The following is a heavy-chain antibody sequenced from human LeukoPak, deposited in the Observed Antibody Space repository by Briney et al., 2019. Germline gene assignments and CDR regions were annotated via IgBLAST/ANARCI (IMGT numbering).Heavy chain of an antibody. CDR2: IKQDGSEE. Sequence: GGSLRLSCAVSGFTFSSYWMSWVRQAPGKGLEWVANIKQDGSEEYYVDSVKGRFTISRDNAKSSLFLQMNSLRAEDTAVYYCARATYNSFDIWGQGTLVTVCS. J-gene: IGHJ3*02. D-gene: IGHD1-14*01. CDR3: ARATYNSFDI. CDR1: GFTFSSYW. V-gene: IGHV3-7*05.